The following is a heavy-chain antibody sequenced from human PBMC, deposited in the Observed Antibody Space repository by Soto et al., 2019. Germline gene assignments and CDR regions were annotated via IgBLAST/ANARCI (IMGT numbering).Heavy chain of an antibody. D-gene: IGHD6-6*01. CDR2: ISYDGSNK. CDR1: GFTFSSYA. CDR3: AKAPYGGSGWFDP. J-gene: IGHJ5*02. Sequence: QVQLVESGGGVVQPGRSLRLSCAASGFTFSSYAMHWVRQAPGKGLEGVAVISYDGSNKYYADSVKGRFTISRDNSKNTLYLQMNSLRAEDTAVYYCAKAPYGGSGWFDPWGQGTQVTVSS. V-gene: IGHV3-30*18.